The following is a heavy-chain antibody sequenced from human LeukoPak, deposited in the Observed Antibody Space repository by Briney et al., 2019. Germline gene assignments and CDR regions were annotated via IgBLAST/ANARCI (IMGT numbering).Heavy chain of an antibody. Sequence: GSLRLSCAASGFTVSNNYMTWVRQAPGKGLEWVSVIHIGGDTYYADSVKGRFTIPRDNSKNTLYLQMNSLRVEDTAVYYCARDLVGATVPDWGQGTLVTVSS. V-gene: IGHV3-53*01. D-gene: IGHD1-26*01. CDR2: IHIGGDT. CDR3: ARDLVGATVPD. CDR1: GFTVSNNY. J-gene: IGHJ4*02.